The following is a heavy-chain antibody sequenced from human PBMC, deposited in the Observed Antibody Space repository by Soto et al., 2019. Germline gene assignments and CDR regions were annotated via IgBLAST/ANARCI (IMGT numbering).Heavy chain of an antibody. J-gene: IGHJ6*02. V-gene: IGHV5-51*01. D-gene: IGHD2-2*01. CDR3: ASTSGVVVPAATHYYYYGMDV. Sequence: GESLKISCKGSGYSFTIYWIGWVRQMPGKGLEWMGIIYPGDSDTRYSPSFQGQVTISADKSISTAYLQWSSLKASDTAMYYCASTSGVVVPAATHYYYYGMDVWGQGTTVTVSS. CDR1: GYSFTIYW. CDR2: IYPGDSDT.